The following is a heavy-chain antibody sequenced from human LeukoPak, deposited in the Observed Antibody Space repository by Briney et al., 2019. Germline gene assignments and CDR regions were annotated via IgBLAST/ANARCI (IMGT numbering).Heavy chain of an antibody. CDR2: IIPSSGST. V-gene: IGHV1-46*01. J-gene: IGHJ3*02. CDR3: ARKDRFEAFDI. Sequence: ASVKVSCKASGYTFTGYYIHWMRQAPGQGLEWMGIIIPSSGSTSSAQKFQGRVTMTRDTSTSTVSMELSSLRSEDTALYYCARKDRFEAFDIWGQGTMLIVSS. CDR1: GYTFTGYY.